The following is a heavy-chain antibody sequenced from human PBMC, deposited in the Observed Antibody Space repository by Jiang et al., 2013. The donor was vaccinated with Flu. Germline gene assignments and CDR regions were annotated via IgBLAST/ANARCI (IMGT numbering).Heavy chain of an antibody. V-gene: IGHV7-4-1*02. CDR2: INTNTGNP. CDR1: GYTLTTYA. J-gene: IGHJ5*02. CDR3: ARGPQIVVVAAQRVINWFDP. D-gene: IGHD2-15*01. Sequence: QSGSELKKPGASVMVSCKASGYTLTTYAMNWVRQAPGQGLEWMGWINTNTGNPTYAQGFTGRFVFSLDTSVSTAYLQISSLKAEDTAVYYCARGPQIVVVAAQRVINWFDPWGQGTLVTVSS.